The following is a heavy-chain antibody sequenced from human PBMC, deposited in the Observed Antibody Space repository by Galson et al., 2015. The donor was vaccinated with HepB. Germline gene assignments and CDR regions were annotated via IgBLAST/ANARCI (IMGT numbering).Heavy chain of an antibody. D-gene: IGHD2-15*01. CDR3: AKGGGGFPFQH. V-gene: IGHV7-4-1*02. J-gene: IGHJ1*01. CDR1: GYSFTSYA. Sequence: SVKVSCKASGYSFTSYAINWVRQAPGQGLEWMGWINTASRNPTYAQGFTGRFVFSMDTSVSTAYLQISSLRSEDTAVYYCAKGGGGFPFQHWGQGTLVTVSS. CDR2: INTASRNP.